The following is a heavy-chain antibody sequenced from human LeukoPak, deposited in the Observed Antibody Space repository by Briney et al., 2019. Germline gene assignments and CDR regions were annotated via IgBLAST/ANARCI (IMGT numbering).Heavy chain of an antibody. CDR1: GDSISSYY. Sequence: SETLSLTCTVSGDSISSYYWSWIRQPPGKGLEWIGYIYYTASTNYNPSLKSRVTISADTSKNHFSLKLSSVTAADAAVYYCARHRAYSSSSPFDYWGQGTLVTVSS. J-gene: IGHJ4*02. CDR3: ARHRAYSSSSPFDY. D-gene: IGHD6-6*01. CDR2: IYYTAST. V-gene: IGHV4-59*08.